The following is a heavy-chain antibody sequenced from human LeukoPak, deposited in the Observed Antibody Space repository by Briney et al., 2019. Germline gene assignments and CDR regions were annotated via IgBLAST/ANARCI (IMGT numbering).Heavy chain of an antibody. V-gene: IGHV1-18*01. CDR3: ASLAGSVYSSGYLVY. Sequence: ASVKVSCKASGYTFTSYGISWVRQAPGQGLEWMGWISAYNGNTNHAQKLQGRVTMTTDTSTSTAYMELRSLRSDDTAVYYCASLAGSVYSSGYLVYWGQGTLVTVSS. CDR1: GYTFTSYG. D-gene: IGHD3-22*01. J-gene: IGHJ4*02. CDR2: ISAYNGNT.